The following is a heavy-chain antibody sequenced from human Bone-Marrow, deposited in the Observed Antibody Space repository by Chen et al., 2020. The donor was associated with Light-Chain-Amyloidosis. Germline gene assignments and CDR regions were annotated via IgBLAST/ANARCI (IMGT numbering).Heavy chain of an antibody. J-gene: IGHJ6*02. D-gene: IGHD2-21*02. CDR1: GFTFSSYA. Sequence: QVQLVESGGGVVQPGRSLRLSCAASGFTFSSYAMHWVRQAPGKGLEWVAVISYDGSNKYYADTVKGRFTISRDNSKNTLYRQMNSLRAEDTAVYYCAGDWASVVVTAGDYYGMDVWGQGTTVTVSS. V-gene: IGHV3-30-3*01. CDR2: ISYDGSNK. CDR3: AGDWASVVVTAGDYYGMDV.